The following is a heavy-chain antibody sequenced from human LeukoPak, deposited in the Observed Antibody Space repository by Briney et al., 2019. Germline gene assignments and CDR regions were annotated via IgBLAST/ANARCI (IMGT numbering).Heavy chain of an antibody. Sequence: ASVKVSCKASGYTFTGYYMHWVRQAPGQGLEWMGRINPNSGGTNYAQKFQGRVTMTRDTSISTAYMELSRLRSDDTAVYYCAREYPPSSSWYKTFDYWGQGTLVTVSS. J-gene: IGHJ4*02. CDR2: INPNSGGT. CDR1: GYTFTGYY. CDR3: AREYPPSSSWYKTFDY. V-gene: IGHV1-2*06. D-gene: IGHD6-13*01.